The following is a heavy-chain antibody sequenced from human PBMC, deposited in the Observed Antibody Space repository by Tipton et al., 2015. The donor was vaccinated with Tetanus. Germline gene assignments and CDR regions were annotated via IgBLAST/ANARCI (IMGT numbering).Heavy chain of an antibody. CDR1: GGSFSGYY. CDR2: INHSGST. D-gene: IGHD6-19*01. V-gene: IGHV4-34*01. Sequence: SLTCAVYGGSFSGYYWSWIRQPPGKGLEWIGEINHSGSTNYNPSLKSRVTISVDTSKNQFSLKLSSVTAADTAVYYCARGDSGWYFPVRYWGQGTLVTVSS. CDR3: ARGDSGWYFPVRY. J-gene: IGHJ4*02.